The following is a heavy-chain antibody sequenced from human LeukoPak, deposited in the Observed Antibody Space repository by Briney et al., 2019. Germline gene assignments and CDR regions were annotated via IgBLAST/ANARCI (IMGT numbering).Heavy chain of an antibody. CDR3: ARDHNQYYYGSGVSGGWFDP. D-gene: IGHD3-10*01. CDR1: GGSISSGGYY. V-gene: IGHV4-30-2*01. Sequence: SQTLSLTCTVSGGSISSGGYYWSWIRQPPGKGLEWIGYIYHSGSTYYNPSLKSRVTISVDTSKNQFSLKLSSVTAADTAVYYCARDHNQYYYGSGVSGGWFDPWGQGTLVTVSS. J-gene: IGHJ5*02. CDR2: IYHSGST.